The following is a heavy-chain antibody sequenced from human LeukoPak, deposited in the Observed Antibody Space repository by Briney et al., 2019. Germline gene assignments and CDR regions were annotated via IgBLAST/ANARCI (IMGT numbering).Heavy chain of an antibody. CDR3: AASPDYYDSSGYSYYFDY. Sequence: GASVKVSCKASGFTFTSSAVQWVRQASGQRLEWIGWIVVGSGNTNYAQKFQERVTITRDMSTSTAYMELSSLRSEDTAVYYCAASPDYYDSSGYSYYFDYWGQGTLVTVSS. CDR2: IVVGSGNT. V-gene: IGHV1-58*01. CDR1: GFTFTSSA. J-gene: IGHJ4*02. D-gene: IGHD3-22*01.